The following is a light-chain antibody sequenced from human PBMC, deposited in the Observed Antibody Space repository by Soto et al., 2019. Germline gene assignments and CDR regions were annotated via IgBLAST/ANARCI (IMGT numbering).Light chain of an antibody. CDR3: HQYGSSQFS. CDR2: GAS. Sequence: EIVLTQSPGTLSLSPGERATLSCRASQTFSSSYLAWFQQKPGQAPRLLIYGASSRATDIPDRFSGSGSGTDLHLTISRLEPEDFGVYYCHQYGSSQFSFGPGTKVDIK. J-gene: IGKJ3*01. CDR1: QTFSSSY. V-gene: IGKV3-20*01.